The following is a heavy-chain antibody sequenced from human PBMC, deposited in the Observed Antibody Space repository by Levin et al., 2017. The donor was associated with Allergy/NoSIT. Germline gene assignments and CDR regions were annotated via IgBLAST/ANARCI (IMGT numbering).Heavy chain of an antibody. D-gene: IGHD6-13*01. CDR2: INSDGSST. CDR3: ARGPRYSSSWYSLDY. V-gene: IGHV3-74*01. Sequence: GGSLRLSCAASGFTFSSYWMHWVRQAPGKGLVWVSRINSDGSSTSYADSVKGRFTISRDNAKNTLYLQMNSLRAEDTAVYYCARGPRYSSSWYSLDYWGQGTLVTVSS. J-gene: IGHJ4*02. CDR1: GFTFSSYW.